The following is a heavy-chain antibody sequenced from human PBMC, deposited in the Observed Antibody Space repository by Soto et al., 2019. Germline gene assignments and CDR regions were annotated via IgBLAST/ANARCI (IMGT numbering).Heavy chain of an antibody. Sequence: QVQLVQSGAEVKKPGSSVKVSCRASGGTFSSYAISWVRQAPGQGLEWMGGIIPIFGTANYAQKFQGRVTITADESTGTAYMELSSLRSEDTAVYYCARDYDFWSGHSDGMDVWGQGTTVTVSS. CDR1: GGTFSSYA. D-gene: IGHD3-3*01. CDR3: ARDYDFWSGHSDGMDV. J-gene: IGHJ6*02. V-gene: IGHV1-69*01. CDR2: IIPIFGTA.